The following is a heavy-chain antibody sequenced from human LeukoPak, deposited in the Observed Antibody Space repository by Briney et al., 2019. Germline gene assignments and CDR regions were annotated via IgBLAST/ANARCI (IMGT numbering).Heavy chain of an antibody. Sequence: GGSLRLSCAASGFTFSSYEMNWVRQAPGKGLEWVSYISSSGSTIYYADSVKGRFTISRDNAKNSLYLQMNSLRAEDTAVYYCAGLYSSNDYWGQGTLVTVSS. V-gene: IGHV3-48*03. J-gene: IGHJ4*02. CDR3: AGLYSSNDY. CDR2: ISSSGSTI. D-gene: IGHD6-13*01. CDR1: GFTFSSYE.